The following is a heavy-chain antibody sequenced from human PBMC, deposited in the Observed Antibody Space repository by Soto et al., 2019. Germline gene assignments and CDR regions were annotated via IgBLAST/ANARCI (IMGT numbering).Heavy chain of an antibody. CDR2: IYHSGST. CDR3: VRGSAAGGMDV. V-gene: IGHV4-30-2*01. Sequence: VSGAPLSSGTYSWSWFRQPPGKGLEWIGYIYHSGSTYYNPSLKSRLTISVDRSKKQFSLRLTSVTAADTAVYYCVRGSAAGGMDVWGQGTTVTVSS. CDR1: GAPLSSGTYS. D-gene: IGHD6-25*01. J-gene: IGHJ6*02.